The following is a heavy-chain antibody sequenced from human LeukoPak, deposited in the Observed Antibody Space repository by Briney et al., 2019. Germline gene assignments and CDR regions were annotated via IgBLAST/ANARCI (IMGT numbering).Heavy chain of an antibody. J-gene: IGHJ6*03. CDR1: GYTLTELS. CDR3: ARGLGYYYGSGSYYRMDV. Sequence: ASVKVSCKVSGYTLTELSMHWVRQATGQGLEWMGWMNPNSGNTGYAQKFQGRVTITRNTSISTAYMELSSLRSEDTAVYYCARGLGYYYGSGSYYRMDVWGKGTTVTVSS. V-gene: IGHV1-8*03. D-gene: IGHD3-10*01. CDR2: MNPNSGNT.